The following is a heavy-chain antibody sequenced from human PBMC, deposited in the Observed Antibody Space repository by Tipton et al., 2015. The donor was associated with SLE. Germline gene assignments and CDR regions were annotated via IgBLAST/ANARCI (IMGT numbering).Heavy chain of an antibody. CDR1: GGSISSYY. Sequence: TLSLTCTVSGGSISSYYWSWIRQPPGKGLEWIGYIYYSGSTNYNPSLKSRVTISVDTSKNQFSLKLSSVTAADTAVYYCARQPSNGGWYGYYFDSWGQGTLVTVSS. V-gene: IGHV4-59*01. D-gene: IGHD6-19*01. CDR2: IYYSGST. J-gene: IGHJ4*02. CDR3: ARQPSNGGWYGYYFDS.